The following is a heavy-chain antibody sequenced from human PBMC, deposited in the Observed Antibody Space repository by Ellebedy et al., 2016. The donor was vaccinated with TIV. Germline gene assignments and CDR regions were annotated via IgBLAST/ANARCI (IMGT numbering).Heavy chain of an antibody. CDR2: FDPEDGET. CDR3: ATGGLWGRIAAAGPADY. Sequence: ASVKVSCKVSGYTLTELSMHWVRQAPGKGLEWMGGFDPEDGETIYAQKFQGRVTMTEDTSTDTAYMELSSLRSEDTAVYYCATGGLWGRIAAAGPADYWGQGTLVTVSS. CDR1: GYTLTELS. J-gene: IGHJ4*02. D-gene: IGHD6-13*01. V-gene: IGHV1-24*01.